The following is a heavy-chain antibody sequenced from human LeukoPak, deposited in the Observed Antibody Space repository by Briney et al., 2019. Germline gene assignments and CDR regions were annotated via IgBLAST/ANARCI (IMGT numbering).Heavy chain of an antibody. D-gene: IGHD6-13*01. CDR2: INSDGSST. Sequence: PGGSLRLSCAASGFTFSSYWMHWVRQAPGKGLVWVSRINSDGSSTSYADSVKGRFTISRDNAKNTLYLQMNSLRAEDTAVYYRARELHSSSWYSYYYGMDVWGQGTTVTVSS. V-gene: IGHV3-74*01. CDR1: GFTFSSYW. CDR3: ARELHSSSWYSYYYGMDV. J-gene: IGHJ6*02.